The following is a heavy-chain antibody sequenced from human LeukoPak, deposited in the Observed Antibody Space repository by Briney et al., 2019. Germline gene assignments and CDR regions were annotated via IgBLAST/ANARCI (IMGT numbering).Heavy chain of an antibody. CDR3: ARDRWYGFDP. J-gene: IGHJ5*02. CDR1: GFTFSSYS. Sequence: PGGSLRLSCAASGFTFSSYSMNWVRQAPGKGLEWVSVIYSGGSTYYADSVKGRFTISRDNSKNTLYLQMNSLRAEDTAVYYCARDRWYGFDPWGQGTLVTVSS. D-gene: IGHD4-23*01. V-gene: IGHV3-53*01. CDR2: IYSGGST.